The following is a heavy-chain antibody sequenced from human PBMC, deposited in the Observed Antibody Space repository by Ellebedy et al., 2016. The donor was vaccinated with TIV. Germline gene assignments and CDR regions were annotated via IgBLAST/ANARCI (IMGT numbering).Heavy chain of an antibody. Sequence: GESLKISXAASGFTLSNFAMAWVRQAPGQGLESVAALTDTDHGTHYADSVKGRFIISRDISKTTLFLQMNSLRPEDTAVYYCAKRRRYSYGPYYYYGMDVWGQGTTVTGSS. J-gene: IGHJ6*02. CDR1: GFTLSNFA. CDR3: AKRRRYSYGPYYYYGMDV. V-gene: IGHV3-23*01. D-gene: IGHD5-18*01. CDR2: LTDTDHGT.